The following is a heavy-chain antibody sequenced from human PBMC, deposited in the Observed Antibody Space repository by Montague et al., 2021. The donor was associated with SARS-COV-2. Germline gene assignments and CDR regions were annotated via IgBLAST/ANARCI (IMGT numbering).Heavy chain of an antibody. D-gene: IGHD3-3*02. CDR2: IYWDDDK. Sequence: PALVKPTQTLTLTCTFSGFSLSTSGEAVGWIRQPPGKALEWLALIYWDDDKRYSPSLKSRLTITKDTSKNQVVLTMTNMDPVDTATYYCAHRGCISRTKPYFDYWGQGTLVTVSS. J-gene: IGHJ4*02. CDR1: GFSLSTSGEA. CDR3: AHRGCISRTKPYFDY. V-gene: IGHV2-5*02.